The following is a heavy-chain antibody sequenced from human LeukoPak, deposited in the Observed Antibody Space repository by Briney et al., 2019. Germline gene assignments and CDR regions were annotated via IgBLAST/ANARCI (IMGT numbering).Heavy chain of an antibody. V-gene: IGHV1-2*02. J-gene: IGHJ3*02. Sequence: ASVKVSCKASGYTFTGYYMHWVRQAPGQGLEWMGWINPNSGGTNYAQKFQGRVTMTRDTSISTAYMELSRLRSDDTAVYYCATDDSSGYWDLKDAFDIWGQGTMVTVSS. D-gene: IGHD3-22*01. CDR1: GYTFTGYY. CDR3: ATDDSSGYWDLKDAFDI. CDR2: INPNSGGT.